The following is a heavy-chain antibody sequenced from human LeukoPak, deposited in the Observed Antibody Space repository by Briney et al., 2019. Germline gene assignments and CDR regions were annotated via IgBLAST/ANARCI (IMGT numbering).Heavy chain of an antibody. J-gene: IGHJ4*02. V-gene: IGHV3-64D*06. CDR1: GFTFSTHV. CDR3: VRGTGY. CDR2: ISSNGDNT. Sequence: PGGSLRLSCSVSGFTFSTHVMHWVRQAPGKGLEYVSAISSNGDNTYYADSVKGRFTISRDNSKNTLHLQMSSLRADDTAVYYCVRGTGYWGQGTLVTVSS.